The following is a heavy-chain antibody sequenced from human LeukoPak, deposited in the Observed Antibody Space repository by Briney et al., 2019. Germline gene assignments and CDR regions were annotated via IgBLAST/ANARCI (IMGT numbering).Heavy chain of an antibody. CDR1: GFTFSSYA. CDR3: ARAGVIAAAGYLYWYFDL. D-gene: IGHD6-13*01. Sequence: PGGSLRLSCAASGFTFSSYAMSWVRQAPGKGLEWVSAISGSGGSTYYADSVKGRFTISRDNSKNTLYLQMNSLRAEDTAVYYCARAGVIAAAGYLYWYFDLWGRGTLVTVSS. V-gene: IGHV3-23*01. J-gene: IGHJ2*01. CDR2: ISGSGGST.